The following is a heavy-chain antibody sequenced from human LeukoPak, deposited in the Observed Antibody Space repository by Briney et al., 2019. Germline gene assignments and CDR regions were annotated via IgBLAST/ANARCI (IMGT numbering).Heavy chain of an antibody. D-gene: IGHD3-22*01. CDR2: IYPGDSAI. J-gene: IGHJ4*02. Sequence: GVPLTISCKGSGYSFTCYLIGWVRQMTGQGMEWMGIIYPGDSAIRDSPSIQAQPTISADKSISTAYLQWSSLKAADTAMYYCARHARPYDDRSGYEYYFDYWGQGTLVTVSS. CDR3: ARHARPYDDRSGYEYYFDY. V-gene: IGHV5-51*01. CDR1: GYSFTCYL.